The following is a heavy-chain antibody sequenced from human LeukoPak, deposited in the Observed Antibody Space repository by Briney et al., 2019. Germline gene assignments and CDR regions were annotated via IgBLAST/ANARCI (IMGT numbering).Heavy chain of an antibody. J-gene: IGHJ5*02. CDR2: IYHSGST. CDR1: GGTISSGGYS. D-gene: IGHD3-22*01. Sequence: SQTLSLTCAVYGGTISSGGYSWSWLRQPPGKGLEWIGYIYHSGSTYYNQSLKSRVSISVDRSKDQVSLKLSSVTAADTAVYYFSRVSFGDYYDSSGYAFDPWGQGTLVTVSS. V-gene: IGHV4-30-2*01. CDR3: SRVSFGDYYDSSGYAFDP.